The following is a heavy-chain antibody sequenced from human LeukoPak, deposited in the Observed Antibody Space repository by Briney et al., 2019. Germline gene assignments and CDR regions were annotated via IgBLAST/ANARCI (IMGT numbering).Heavy chain of an antibody. Sequence: GGSLRLSCAASGITFSSYGMHWVRQAPGKGLEWVAVIGYDGSDKYYADSVKGRFTISRDNSKNTLYLQMNSLRAEDTAVYYCARDYESLFDYWGQGTLVTVSS. CDR2: IGYDGSDK. CDR1: GITFSSYG. V-gene: IGHV3-33*01. CDR3: ARDYESLFDY. J-gene: IGHJ4*02. D-gene: IGHD3-3*01.